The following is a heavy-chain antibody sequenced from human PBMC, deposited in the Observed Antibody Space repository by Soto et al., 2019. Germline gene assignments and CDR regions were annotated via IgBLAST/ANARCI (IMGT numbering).Heavy chain of an antibody. CDR3: ARDRRGSITSSFVRYYYMDV. J-gene: IGHJ6*03. V-gene: IGHV4-31*01. Sequence: QVQLQESGPGLVKPSQTLSLTCTVSGGSISSGGYYWSWIRQHPGKGLEWIGYIYYSGSTYYNPCLKSPVTISVDTSKNQFSMKLSSVTAADTAVYYCARDRRGSITSSFVRYYYMDVWGKGTTVTVSS. CDR1: GGSISSGGYY. D-gene: IGHD1-20*01. CDR2: IYYSGST.